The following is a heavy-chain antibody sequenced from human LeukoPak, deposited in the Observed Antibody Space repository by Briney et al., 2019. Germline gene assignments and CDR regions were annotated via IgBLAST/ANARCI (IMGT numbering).Heavy chain of an antibody. CDR2: IRSKADNYAT. V-gene: IGHV3-73*01. D-gene: IGHD2-2*01. CDR1: GFTFSGSP. J-gene: IGHJ4*02. CDR3: VRLGSTSPGNWYKLFDQ. Sequence: GGSLILSCAASGFTFSGSPILWVRQASGKGLEWVGRIRSKADNYATAYAASVQGRCTISRDDSKSTAYLQLNSLKTEDTAVYYCVRLGSTSPGNWYKLFDQWGQGTLVTVSS.